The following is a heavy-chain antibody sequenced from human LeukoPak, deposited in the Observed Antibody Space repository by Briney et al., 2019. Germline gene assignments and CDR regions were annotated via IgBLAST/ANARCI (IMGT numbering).Heavy chain of an antibody. J-gene: IGHJ4*02. CDR3: ARASYVNDATHFDY. CDR2: INPNSGAT. CDR1: GYTFTDYY. Sequence: ASVKVSCKASGYTFTDYYMHWVRQAPGQGPEWMGRINPNSGATDYAQKFQGRVTMIRDTSITTAYMDLSRLKSDDTAVYYCARASYVNDATHFDYWGQGTLVTVSS. V-gene: IGHV1-2*06. D-gene: IGHD1-1*01.